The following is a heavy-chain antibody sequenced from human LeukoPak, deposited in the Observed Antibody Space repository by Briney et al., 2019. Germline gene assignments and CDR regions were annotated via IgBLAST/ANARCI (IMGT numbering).Heavy chain of an antibody. CDR3: ARVNNRSAKWGDY. D-gene: IGHD3-16*01. V-gene: IGHV4-34*01. CDR1: GGSFSGYY. J-gene: IGHJ4*02. CDR2: INHSGST. Sequence: SEALSLTCAVYGGSFSGYYWSWIRQPPGKGLEWMGEINHSGSTNYNPSLKSRVTISVDTSKNQFSLKLSSVTAADTAVYYCARVNNRSAKWGDYWGQRTLVTVSS.